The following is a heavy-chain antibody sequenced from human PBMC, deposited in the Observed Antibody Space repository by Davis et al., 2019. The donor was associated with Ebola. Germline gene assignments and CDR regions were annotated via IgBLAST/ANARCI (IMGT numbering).Heavy chain of an antibody. J-gene: IGHJ6*02. V-gene: IGHV4-34*01. CDR3: ARERGHYYDSSYYYYGMDV. CDR1: GGSFSGYY. Sequence: SETLSLTCAVYGGSFSGYYWSWIRQPPGKGLEWIGEINHSGSTNYNPSLKSRVTISVDTSKNQFSLKLSSVTAADTAFYYCARERGHYYDSSYYYYGMDVWGQGTTVTVSS. CDR2: INHSGST. D-gene: IGHD3-22*01.